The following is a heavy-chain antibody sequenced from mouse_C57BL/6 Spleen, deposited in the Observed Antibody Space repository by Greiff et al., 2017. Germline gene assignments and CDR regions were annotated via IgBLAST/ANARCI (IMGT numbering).Heavy chain of an antibody. CDR2: INPYNGGT. J-gene: IGHJ3*01. CDR3: ASPVDSSGWGWFAY. CDR1: GYTFTDYY. Sequence: VQLQQSGPVLVKPGASVKMSCKASGYTFTDYYMNWVKQSHGKSLEWIGVINPYNGGTSYNQKFKGKATLTVDKSSSTAYMELNSLTSEDSAVYYCASPVDSSGWGWFAYWGQGTLVTVSA. D-gene: IGHD3-2*02. V-gene: IGHV1-19*01.